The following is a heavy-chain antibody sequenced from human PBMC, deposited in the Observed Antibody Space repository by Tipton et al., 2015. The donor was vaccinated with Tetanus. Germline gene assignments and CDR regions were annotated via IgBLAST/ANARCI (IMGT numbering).Heavy chain of an antibody. CDR2: ISGSSDSI. Sequence: GSLRLSCVASGFTFSMFSMNWVRQAPGKGLEWVSYISGSSDSIYYADSVKGRFTISRDNGKNSLYLQMNSLRDEDTAVYYCGRALGSGTTVASGRWGQGTLVTVSS. J-gene: IGHJ4*02. CDR3: GRALGSGTTVASGR. V-gene: IGHV3-48*02. CDR1: GFTFSMFS. D-gene: IGHD1-7*01.